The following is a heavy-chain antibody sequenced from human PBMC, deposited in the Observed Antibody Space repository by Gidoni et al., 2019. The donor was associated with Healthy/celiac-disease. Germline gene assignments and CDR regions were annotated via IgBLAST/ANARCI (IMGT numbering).Heavy chain of an antibody. J-gene: IGHJ4*02. CDR1: GYTFPSYD. V-gene: IGHV1-8*01. D-gene: IGHD6-19*01. CDR2: MNPNSGNT. Sequence: QVQLVQSGAEVKKPGASVKVSCKASGYTFPSYDINWVRQAPGQGLEWMGWMNPNSGNTGYAQKFQGRVTMTRNTSISTAYMELSSLRSEDTAVYYCARGHTEQWLVLPGRDWGQGTLVTVSS. CDR3: ARGHTEQWLVLPGRD.